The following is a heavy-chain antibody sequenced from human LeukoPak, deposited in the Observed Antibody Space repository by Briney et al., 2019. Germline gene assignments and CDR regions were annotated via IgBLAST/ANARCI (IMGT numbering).Heavy chain of an antibody. V-gene: IGHV3-23*01. J-gene: IGHJ4*02. CDR1: GFTFSTYT. CDR3: AKGSYYDSSGSFYFDY. Sequence: GGSLRLSCAASGFTFSTYTMYWVRHPPGKGLEWVSIIGSSGGSIHYADSVKGRFTISRDNSKNTLYVQVNSLGTEDTAAYYCAKGSYYDSSGSFYFDYWGQGTLVTVSS. D-gene: IGHD3-22*01. CDR2: IGSSGGSI.